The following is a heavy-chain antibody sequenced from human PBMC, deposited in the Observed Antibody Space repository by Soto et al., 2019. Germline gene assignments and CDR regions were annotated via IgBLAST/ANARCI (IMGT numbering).Heavy chain of an antibody. D-gene: IGHD6-6*01. V-gene: IGHV1-69*01. CDR2: IITIAGVRP. CDR3: ATPSIAARPKGGYYYHDV. CDR1: GGTFSNSA. Sequence: VQLVQSGAEVKKPGSSVKVSCKASGGTFSNSAISWVRQAPGQGLEWMGGIITIAGVRPNYAQNFQGRLTIPADESTNTAYMELSSLRSDDTGVYYCATPSIAARPKGGYYYHDVWGQGTTVTVSS. J-gene: IGHJ6*02.